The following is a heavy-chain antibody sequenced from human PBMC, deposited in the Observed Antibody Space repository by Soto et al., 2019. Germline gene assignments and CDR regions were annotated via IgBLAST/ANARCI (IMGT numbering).Heavy chain of an antibody. CDR1: GYSLTSYY. J-gene: IGHJ6*02. Sequence: GASVKVACKGSGYSLTSYYMHWVRQAPGQGLEWMGIINPSGGSTSYAQKFQGRVTMTRDTSTSTVYMELSSLRSEDTAVYYCARDEVLRFLEWFSPYYYYYYGMDVWGQGTTVTVSS. CDR2: INPSGGST. V-gene: IGHV1-46*01. D-gene: IGHD3-3*01. CDR3: ARDEVLRFLEWFSPYYYYYYGMDV.